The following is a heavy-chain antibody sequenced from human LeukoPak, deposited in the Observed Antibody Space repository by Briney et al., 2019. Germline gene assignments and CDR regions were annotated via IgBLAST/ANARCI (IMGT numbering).Heavy chain of an antibody. D-gene: IGHD3-16*01. CDR2: IYHSGST. Sequence: SETLSHPCSVSGGSISSSTYYWDWIRQAPGKGLEWIGNIYHSGSTYYNPSLKSRVTISVDTSKNQFSLKLSSLTAADTAVYYCARHPSALGWFDPWGQGTMVTVSS. V-gene: IGHV4-39*01. J-gene: IGHJ5*02. CDR1: GGSISSSTYY. CDR3: ARHPSALGWFDP.